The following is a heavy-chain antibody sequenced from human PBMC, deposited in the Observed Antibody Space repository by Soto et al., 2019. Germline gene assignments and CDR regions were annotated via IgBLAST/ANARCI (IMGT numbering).Heavy chain of an antibody. V-gene: IGHV3-7*03. Sequence: EVQLVESGGGLVQPGGSLRLSCAASGFNFRTYWMSWVRQAPGKGLEWVANIKEDGSDKYYVDSVKGRLTVSRDNAKNLLYLQLNSLRAEDTDVYYCAREGSSYGPKGAVFDHWGQGSLVTVSS. CDR2: IKEDGSDK. CDR3: AREGSSYGPKGAVFDH. D-gene: IGHD5-18*01. J-gene: IGHJ4*02. CDR1: GFNFRTYW.